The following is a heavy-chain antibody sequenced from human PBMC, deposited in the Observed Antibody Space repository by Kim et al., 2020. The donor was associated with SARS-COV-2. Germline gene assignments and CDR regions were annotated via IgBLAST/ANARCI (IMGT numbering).Heavy chain of an antibody. V-gene: IGHV3-66*01. CDR2: IYSGGST. CDR1: GFTVSSYY. D-gene: IGHD1-26*01. J-gene: IGHJ6*01. Sequence: GGSLRLSCAASGFTVSSYYMSWVRQAPGKGLEWVSVIYSGGSTYYADSVKGSFTIARDNYKNTLHLQMNSLRAEDTAVYYFAREWSTGSLRRDCWGQGT. CDR3: AREWSTGSLRRDC.